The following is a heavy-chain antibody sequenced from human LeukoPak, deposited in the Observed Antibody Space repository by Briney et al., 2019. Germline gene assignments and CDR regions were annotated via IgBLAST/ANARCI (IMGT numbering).Heavy chain of an antibody. J-gene: IGHJ4*02. D-gene: IGHD3-3*01. CDR2: IIPIFGTA. CDR1: GGTFSSYA. Sequence: ASVKVSCKASGGTFSSYAISWVRQAPGQGLEWMGGIIPIFGTANYAQKFQGRVTITADESTSTAYMELSSLRSEDTAVYYCARDSSLYYDFWSGLDYWGQGTLVTVSS. V-gene: IGHV1-69*13. CDR3: ARDSSLYYDFWSGLDY.